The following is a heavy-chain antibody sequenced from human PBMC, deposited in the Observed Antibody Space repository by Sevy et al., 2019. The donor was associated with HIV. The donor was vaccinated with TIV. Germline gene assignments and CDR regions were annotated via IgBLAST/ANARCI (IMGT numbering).Heavy chain of an antibody. J-gene: IGHJ6*02. V-gene: IGHV4-39*01. CDR3: ASAGGIYSSSLLWDYYYYGMDV. CDR1: GGSISSSSYY. D-gene: IGHD6-6*01. Sequence: SETLYLTCTVSGGSISSSSYYWGWIRQPPGKGLEWIGSIYYSGSTYYNPSLKSRVTISVDTSKNQFSLKLSSVTAADTAVYYCASAGGIYSSSLLWDYYYYGMDVWGQGTTVTVSS. CDR2: IYYSGST.